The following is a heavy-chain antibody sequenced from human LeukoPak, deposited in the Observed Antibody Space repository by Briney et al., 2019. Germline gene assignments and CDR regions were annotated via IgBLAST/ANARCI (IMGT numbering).Heavy chain of an antibody. CDR2: ISGSGGSI. J-gene: IGHJ4*02. V-gene: IGHV3-23*01. CDR1: GFTFSSYA. CDR3: AKYSGSYYYPPNWDS. D-gene: IGHD1-26*01. Sequence: TGGSLRLSCAASGFTFSSYAMSWVRQAPGKGLEWVSAISGSGGSIYYADSVKGRFTLSRDYPKNTLYLQMNSLRAEDTAVYFCAKYSGSYYYPPNWDSWGQGTLVTVSS.